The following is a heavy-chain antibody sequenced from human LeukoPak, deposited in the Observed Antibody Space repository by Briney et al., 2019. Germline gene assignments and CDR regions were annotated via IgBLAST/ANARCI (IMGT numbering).Heavy chain of an antibody. D-gene: IGHD3-10*01. V-gene: IGHV4-59*01. CDR1: GGSISSYY. CDR2: IYYSGST. Sequence: PSETLSLTCTVSGGSISSYYWSWIRQPPGKGLEWIGYIYYSGSTNYNPSLKSRVTISVDTSKNQFSLKLSSVTAADTAVYYCAKGGDYYGSGRGNWFDPWGQGTLVTVSS. J-gene: IGHJ5*02. CDR3: AKGGDYYGSGRGNWFDP.